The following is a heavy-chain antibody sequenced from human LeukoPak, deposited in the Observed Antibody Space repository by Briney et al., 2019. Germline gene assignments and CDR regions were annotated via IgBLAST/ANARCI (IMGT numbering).Heavy chain of an antibody. CDR1: GLTFSTYA. CDR3: VANMYNYMDV. V-gene: IGHV3-23*01. D-gene: IGHD2-2*01. Sequence: GGSLRLSSAVSGLTFSTYAMSWVRQAPGGGLEWVSSISGNGATTYYADSVKGRFTISRDNSKKTAFLQMNSLRAEDTAIYYAVANMYNYMDVWGKGTTVTVSS. J-gene: IGHJ6*03. CDR2: ISGNGATT.